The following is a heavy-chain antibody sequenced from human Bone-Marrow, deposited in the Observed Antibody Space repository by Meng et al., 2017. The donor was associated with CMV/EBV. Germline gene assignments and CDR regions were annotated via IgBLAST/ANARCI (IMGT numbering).Heavy chain of an antibody. J-gene: IGHJ4*02. CDR1: GFTFSSYG. Sequence: GESLKISCAAPGFTFSSYGMHWVRQAPGKGLEWVAFIRSDEANKYYGDSVKGRFTISRDISNNILYLQMNSLRVEDTAVYYCAKDGGYCTSISCPGRPDYWGPGALVTVSS. V-gene: IGHV3-30*02. CDR3: AKDGGYCTSISCPGRPDY. D-gene: IGHD2-2*01. CDR2: IRSDEANK.